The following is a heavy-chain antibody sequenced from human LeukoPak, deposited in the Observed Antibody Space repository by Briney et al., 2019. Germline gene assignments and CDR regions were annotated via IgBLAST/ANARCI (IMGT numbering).Heavy chain of an antibody. CDR2: IHNNGNT. J-gene: IGHJ2*01. CDR3: ARERDYGDYPMWYFDL. D-gene: IGHD4-17*01. Sequence: PSETLSLTCTVSGASITSYYWSWVRQPPGRGLEWIAYIHNNGNTRYNPSLRTRVTISVDTSKNQFSLKLSSVTAADTAVYYCARERDYGDYPMWYFDLWGRGTLVTVSS. CDR1: GASITSYY. V-gene: IGHV4-59*01.